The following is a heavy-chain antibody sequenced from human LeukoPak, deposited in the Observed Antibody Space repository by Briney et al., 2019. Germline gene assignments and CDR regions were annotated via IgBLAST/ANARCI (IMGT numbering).Heavy chain of an antibody. J-gene: IGHJ4*02. CDR2: ISGSGGST. CDR3: AKVNASITMVRGVITVGAYFDY. V-gene: IGHV3-23*01. D-gene: IGHD3-10*01. Sequence: GGSLRLSCAASGFTSSSYAMSWVRQAPGKGLEWVSAISGSGGSTYYADSVKGRFTISRDNSKNTLYLQMNSLRAEDTAVYYCAKVNASITMVRGVITVGAYFDYWGQGTLVTVSS. CDR1: GFTSSSYA.